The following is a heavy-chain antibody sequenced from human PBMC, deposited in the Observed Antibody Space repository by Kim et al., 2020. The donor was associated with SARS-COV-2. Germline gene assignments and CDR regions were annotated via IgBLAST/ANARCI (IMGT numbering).Heavy chain of an antibody. J-gene: IGHJ6*01. CDR1: GGSISSSSYY. CDR2: IYYSGST. Sequence: SETLSLTCTVSGGSISSSSYYWGWIRQPPGKGLEWIGSIYYSGSTYYNPSLKSRVTISVDTSKNQFSLKLSSVTAADTAVYYCARRDPPLYYYYYGMDV. CDR3: ARRDPPLYYYYYGMDV. V-gene: IGHV4-39*01.